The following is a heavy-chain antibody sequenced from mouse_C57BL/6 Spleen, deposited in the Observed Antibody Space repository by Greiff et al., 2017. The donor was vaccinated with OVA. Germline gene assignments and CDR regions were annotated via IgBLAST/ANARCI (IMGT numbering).Heavy chain of an antibody. V-gene: IGHV1-53*01. CDR2: INPSNGGT. Sequence: QVQLQQPGTELVKPGASVKLSCKASGYTFTSYWMHWVKQRPGQGLEWIGNINPSNGGTNYNEKFKSKATLTVDKSASTAYMQLSSLTSEDSAVYYGARPIYDGYYDWYFDVWGTGTTVTVSS. CDR1: GYTFTSYW. CDR3: ARPIYDGYYDWYFDV. D-gene: IGHD2-3*01. J-gene: IGHJ1*03.